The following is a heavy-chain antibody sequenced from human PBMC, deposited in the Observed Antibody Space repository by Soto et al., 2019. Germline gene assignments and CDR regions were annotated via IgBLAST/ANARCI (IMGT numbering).Heavy chain of an antibody. J-gene: IGHJ5*02. D-gene: IGHD3-3*01. V-gene: IGHV3-23*01. CDR2: ISGSGGST. Sequence: GGSLRLSCAASGFTFSSHAMSWVRQAPGKGLEWVSAISGSGGSTYYADSVKGRFTISRDNSKNTLYLQMNSLRAEDTAVYYCAKVSYDFWSGSNWFDPWGQGTLVTVSS. CDR1: GFTFSSHA. CDR3: AKVSYDFWSGSNWFDP.